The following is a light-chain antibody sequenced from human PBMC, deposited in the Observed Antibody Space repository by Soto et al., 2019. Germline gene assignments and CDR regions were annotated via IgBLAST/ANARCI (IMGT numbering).Light chain of an antibody. CDR2: DVF. J-gene: IGLJ2*01. Sequence: QSVLTQPPSASGSPGQSVTISCTGTNDDIGGYTYVSWYQQYPGKAPKLLIYDVFKRPPGVPDRFSGSKSGNTASPTVSGLRFDDEAFYYCSSYARNDKAIFGGGTK. CDR3: SSYARNDKAI. V-gene: IGLV2-8*01. CDR1: NDDIGGYTY.